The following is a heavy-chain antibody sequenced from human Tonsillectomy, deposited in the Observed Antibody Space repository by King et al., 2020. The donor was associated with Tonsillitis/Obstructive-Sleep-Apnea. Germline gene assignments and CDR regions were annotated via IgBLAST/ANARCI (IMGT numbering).Heavy chain of an antibody. V-gene: IGHV4-59*01. J-gene: IGHJ3*02. CDR3: ASPSVAVSNDDAFDI. CDR1: GGSISIYY. Sequence: QVQLQESGPGLVKPSETLSLTCIVSGGSISIYYWSWIRQPPGKRLEWSGYIYNSGSTDYNPPFKSRVTISVETSKKPFSPKLSSVTAAYTAAYYCASPSVAVSNDDAFDIWGQGTMVTVSS. D-gene: IGHD6-19*01. CDR2: IYNSGST.